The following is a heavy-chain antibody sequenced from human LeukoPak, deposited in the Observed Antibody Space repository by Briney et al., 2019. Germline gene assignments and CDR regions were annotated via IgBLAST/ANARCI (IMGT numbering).Heavy chain of an antibody. CDR1: GYTFTTYF. V-gene: IGHV1-2*02. Sequence: ASMKVSCKTSGYTFTTYFIHWVRQAPGQGLEWMGGINPYSGDTKYAQKFQGRVTMTRDTSIGTAYMELSRLMSDDTAVYYCARYWAEPAATDDAFDIWGQGTMAVVSS. D-gene: IGHD2-8*02. CDR2: INPYSGDT. J-gene: IGHJ3*02. CDR3: ARYWAEPAATDDAFDI.